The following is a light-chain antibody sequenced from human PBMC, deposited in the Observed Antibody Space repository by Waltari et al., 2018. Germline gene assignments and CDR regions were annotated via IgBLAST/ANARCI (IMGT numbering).Light chain of an antibody. CDR2: QDS. Sequence: SYELTQPPPVSVSPGQTATITCSGDTLADKYACWYQQKPGQSPVLVIYQDSKRPSGIPERFSGSNSGNTATLTISGTQAMDEADYYCQAWDSSTAVFGGGTKLTVL. CDR3: QAWDSSTAV. V-gene: IGLV3-1*01. J-gene: IGLJ2*01. CDR1: TLADKY.